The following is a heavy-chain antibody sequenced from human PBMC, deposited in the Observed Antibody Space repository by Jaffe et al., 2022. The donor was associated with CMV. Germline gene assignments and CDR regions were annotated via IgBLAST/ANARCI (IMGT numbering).Heavy chain of an antibody. Sequence: QVQLVQSGAEVKKPGASVKVSCKASGYTFTSYYMHWVRQAPGQGLEWMGIINPSGGSTSYAQKFQGRVTMTRDTSTSTVYMELSSLRSEDTAVYYCAREVITFGGVIATPFDYWGQGTLVTVSS. CDR3: AREVITFGGVIATPFDY. CDR1: GYTFTSYY. V-gene: IGHV1-46*01. D-gene: IGHD3-16*02. CDR2: INPSGGST. J-gene: IGHJ4*02.